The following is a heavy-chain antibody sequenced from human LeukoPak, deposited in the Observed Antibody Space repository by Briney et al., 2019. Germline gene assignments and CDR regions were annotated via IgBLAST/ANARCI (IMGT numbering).Heavy chain of an antibody. V-gene: IGHV3-23*01. J-gene: IGHJ4*02. Sequence: GGSLRLSCAASGFAFNTYAMSWVRQAPGKGLEWVSTVSGSDASTDFADSVKGRFSISRDNSKNMLYLQMNSLRAEDTAVYYCARDKHIVVVPAIDYWGQGTLVTVSS. CDR1: GFAFNTYA. CDR2: VSGSDAST. D-gene: IGHD2-21*02. CDR3: ARDKHIVVVPAIDY.